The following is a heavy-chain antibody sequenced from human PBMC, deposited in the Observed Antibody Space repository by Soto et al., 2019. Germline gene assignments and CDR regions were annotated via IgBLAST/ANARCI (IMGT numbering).Heavy chain of an antibody. CDR1: GGSISSSSYY. D-gene: IGHD3-9*01. Sequence: SETLSLTCTVSGGSISSSSYYWGWIRQPPGKGLEWIGSISYSGSTYYNPSLKSRVTISADTSKNQFSLKLSSVTAADTAVYYCARKYYDILTGYYKPYFDYWGQGTLVTVSS. J-gene: IGHJ4*02. CDR3: ARKYYDILTGYYKPYFDY. V-gene: IGHV4-39*01. CDR2: ISYSGST.